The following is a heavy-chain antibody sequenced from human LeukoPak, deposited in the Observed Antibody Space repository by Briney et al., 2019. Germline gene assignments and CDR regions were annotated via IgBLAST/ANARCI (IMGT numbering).Heavy chain of an antibody. CDR3: ARDPKQQLVLDY. J-gene: IGHJ4*02. Sequence: GGSPRLSCAASGFTFSSYAMHWVRQAPGKGLEWVAVIWYDGSNKYYADSVKGRFTISRDNSKNTLYLQMNSLRAEDTAVYYCARDPKQQLVLDYWGQGTLVTVSS. CDR2: IWYDGSNK. CDR1: GFTFSSYA. V-gene: IGHV3-33*08. D-gene: IGHD6-13*01.